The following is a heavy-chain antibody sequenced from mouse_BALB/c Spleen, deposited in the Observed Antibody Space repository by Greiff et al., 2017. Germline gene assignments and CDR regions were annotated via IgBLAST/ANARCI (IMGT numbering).Heavy chain of an antibody. D-gene: IGHD3-2*01. V-gene: IGHV3-2*02. CDR3: ARDSSGYGRFAY. CDR2: ISYSGST. J-gene: IGHJ3*01. CDR1: GYSITSDYA. Sequence: EVQLVESGPGLVKPSQSLSLTCTVTGYSITSDYAWNWIRQFPGNKLEWMGYISYSGSTSYNPSLKSRISITRDTSKNQFFLQLNSVTTEDTATYYCARDSSGYGRFAYWGQGTLVTVSA.